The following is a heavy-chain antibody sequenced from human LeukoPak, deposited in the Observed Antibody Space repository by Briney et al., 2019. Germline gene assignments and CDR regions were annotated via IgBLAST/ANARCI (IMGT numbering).Heavy chain of an antibody. Sequence: ASVKVSCKASGYTFTSYAMNWVRQAPGQGLEWMGWISTNTGNPTYAQGFTGRFVFSLDTSVSTAYYCARDYTLTIGTTTYFQHWGQGTLITVSS. CDR3: QH. CDR2: ISTNTGNP. V-gene: IGHV7-4-1*01. J-gene: IGHJ1*01. CDR1: GYTFTSYA. D-gene: IGHD1-1*01.